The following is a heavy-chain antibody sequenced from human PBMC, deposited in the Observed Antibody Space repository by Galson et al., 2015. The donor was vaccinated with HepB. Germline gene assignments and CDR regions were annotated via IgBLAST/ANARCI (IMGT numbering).Heavy chain of an antibody. Sequence: TLSLTCSVSGGSISGPYWSWIRQSPGKGLEWIGFINDSGNTNCNPSLKSRVTISVDTSKNQFSLKLTSVTAADTAVYYCARQKGIMMPFDYWGQGTRVTVSS. CDR3: ARQKGIMMPFDY. J-gene: IGHJ4*02. V-gene: IGHV4-59*08. CDR2: INDSGNT. D-gene: IGHD3-16*01. CDR1: GGSISGPY.